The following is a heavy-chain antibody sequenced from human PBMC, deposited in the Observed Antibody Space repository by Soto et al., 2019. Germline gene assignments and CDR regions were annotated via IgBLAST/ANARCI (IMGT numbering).Heavy chain of an antibody. CDR3: ARGSRVKIPAATGRDYYYHGLDV. D-gene: IGHD1-26*01. V-gene: IGHV4-34*01. J-gene: IGHJ6*02. Sequence: QVQLQQWGAGLLKPSETLSLTCAVYGGSFRGYYWSWIRQPPGKGLEWIGEINHRGSGNYNPSVTSRVTISVDTTKNQFSLKLNSVTAADTAMYYCARGSRVKIPAATGRDYYYHGLDVWAQGTAVTVSS. CDR2: INHRGSG. CDR1: GGSFRGYY.